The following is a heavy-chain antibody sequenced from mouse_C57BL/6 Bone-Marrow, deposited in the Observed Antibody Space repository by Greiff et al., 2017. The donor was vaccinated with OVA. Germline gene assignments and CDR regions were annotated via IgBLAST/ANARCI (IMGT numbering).Heavy chain of an antibody. V-gene: IGHV1-81*01. J-gene: IGHJ3*01. CDR3: ARGLWLSRFAC. CDR1: GYTFTSYG. D-gene: IGHD2-2*01. Sequence: VQLQQSGAELARPGASVKLSCKASGYTFTSYGISWVKQRTGQGLEWIGEIYPSSGNTYYNEKFKGKATLTADKSSSTAYMELRSLASEDSAVYFCARGLWLSRFACWGQGTLVTVSA. CDR2: IYPSSGNT.